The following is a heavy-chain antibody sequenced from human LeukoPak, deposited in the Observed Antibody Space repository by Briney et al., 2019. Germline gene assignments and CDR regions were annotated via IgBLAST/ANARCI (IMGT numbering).Heavy chain of an antibody. CDR3: ARMYYYDSSGYAY. Sequence: ASVKVSCKASGYTFAGYYMHWVRQAPGQGLEWMGWINPNSGGTNYAQKFQGRVTMTRDTSINTAYMELSRLRSDDTAVYYCARMYYYDSSGYAYWGQGTLVTVSS. V-gene: IGHV1-2*02. CDR1: GYTFAGYY. J-gene: IGHJ4*02. CDR2: INPNSGGT. D-gene: IGHD3-22*01.